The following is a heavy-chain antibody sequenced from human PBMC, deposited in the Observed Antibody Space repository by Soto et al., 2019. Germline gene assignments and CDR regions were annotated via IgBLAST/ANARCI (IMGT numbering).Heavy chain of an antibody. CDR1: GGSISGSYYY. D-gene: IGHD5-12*01. CDR3: ARVRMATTDFDY. CDR2: VFYTGFT. Sequence: SETLSLTCAVSGGSISGSYYYWGWLRQSPGRGPEWIGSVFYTGFTSYNPSLESRVSVSVDTSKNQFSLKLSSVTAADTAVYYCARVRMATTDFDYWGQGTLVTAPQ. V-gene: IGHV4-39*07. J-gene: IGHJ4*02.